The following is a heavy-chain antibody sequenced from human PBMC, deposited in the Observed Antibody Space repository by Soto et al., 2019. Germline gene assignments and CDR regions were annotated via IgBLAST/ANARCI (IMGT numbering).Heavy chain of an antibody. CDR3: AKDQSGYDHYAMDV. D-gene: IGHD3-3*01. V-gene: IGHV3-30*18. Sequence: QVQLVESGGGVVQPGRSLRLSCAASGFTFSTYGMHWVRQAPGKGLEWVAVISYDETNRNHADSVKGRFTISRDNSKNTLHLQMSSLRAEDTAVYYCAKDQSGYDHYAMDVWGQGTAVTVSS. CDR1: GFTFSTYG. CDR2: ISYDETNR. J-gene: IGHJ6*02.